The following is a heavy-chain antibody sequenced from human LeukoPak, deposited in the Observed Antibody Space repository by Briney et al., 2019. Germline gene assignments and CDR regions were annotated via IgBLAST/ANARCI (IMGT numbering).Heavy chain of an antibody. CDR1: GGSISSYS. CDR3: ARELWFVNAPGSWFDP. J-gene: IGHJ5*02. CDR2: IFHSGSS. Sequence: PSETLSLTCAVSGGSISSYSWSWIRQPSGKGLEWIGYIFHSGSSYYNPSLKSRVTISVDKSKNQFSLRLTSVTAADTAVYYCARELWFVNAPGSWFDPWGQGTLVTVSS. D-gene: IGHD3-10*01. V-gene: IGHV4-30-2*01.